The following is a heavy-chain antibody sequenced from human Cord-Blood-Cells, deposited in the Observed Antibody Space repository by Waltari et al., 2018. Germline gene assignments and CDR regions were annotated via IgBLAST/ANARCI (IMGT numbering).Heavy chain of an antibody. V-gene: IGHV1-2*04. CDR2: INPNSGGT. J-gene: IGHJ4*02. Sequence: QVQLVQSGAEVKKPGASVKVSCKASGYTFTGYYMHWVRQAPGQGLEWRGWINPNSGGTNYAQKFQGWVTMTRDTSISTAYMELSRLRSDDTAVYYCAREGGYSGYDYYFDYWGQGTLVTVSS. CDR3: AREGGYSGYDYYFDY. CDR1: GYTFTGYY. D-gene: IGHD5-12*01.